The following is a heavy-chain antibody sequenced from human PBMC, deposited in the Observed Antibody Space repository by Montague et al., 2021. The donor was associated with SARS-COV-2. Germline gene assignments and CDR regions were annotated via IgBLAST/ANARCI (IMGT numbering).Heavy chain of an antibody. CDR3: ATELELSAFDI. V-gene: IGHV3-30*04. CDR1: GFTFSSYA. Sequence: SLRLSCAASGFTFSSYAMHWVRQAPGKGLEWVAVISYDGSNKYYVDSVKGRFTISRDNSKNTLYLRMNSLRAEDTAVYYCATELELSAFDIWGQGTMVTVSS. D-gene: IGHD1-7*01. J-gene: IGHJ3*02. CDR2: ISYDGSNK.